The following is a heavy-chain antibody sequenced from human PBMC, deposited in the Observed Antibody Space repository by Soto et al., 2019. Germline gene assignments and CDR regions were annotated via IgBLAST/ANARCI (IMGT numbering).Heavy chain of an antibody. J-gene: IGHJ3*02. CDR1: GYTFTSYD. CDR2: MNPNSGNT. Sequence: ASVKVSCKASGYTFTSYDINWVRQATGQGLEWMGWMNPNSGNTGYAQKFQGRVTMTRNTSISTAYMELSSLRSEDTAVYYCARPPYGDYVDAFDIWGQGTMDTVSS. D-gene: IGHD4-17*01. CDR3: ARPPYGDYVDAFDI. V-gene: IGHV1-8*01.